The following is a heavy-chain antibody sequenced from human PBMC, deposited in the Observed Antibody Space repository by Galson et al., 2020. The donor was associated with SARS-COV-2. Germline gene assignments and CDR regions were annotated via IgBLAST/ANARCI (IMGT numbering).Heavy chain of an antibody. CDR2: IYSGGST. D-gene: IGHD3-22*01. Sequence: GESLKISCAASGFTVSSNYMSWVRQAPGKGLEWVSVIYSGGSTYYADSVKGRFTISRDNSKNTLYLQMNSLRAEDTAVYYCARANVGGYWFDYWGQGTLVTVSS. V-gene: IGHV3-53*01. CDR3: ARANVGGYWFDY. CDR1: GFTVSSNY. J-gene: IGHJ4*02.